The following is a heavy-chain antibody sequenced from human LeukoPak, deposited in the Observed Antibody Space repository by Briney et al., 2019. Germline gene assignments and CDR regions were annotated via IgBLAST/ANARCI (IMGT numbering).Heavy chain of an antibody. J-gene: IGHJ5*02. D-gene: IGHD3-22*01. CDR1: GGSISSGSYY. V-gene: IGHV4-61*02. Sequence: SQTLSLTCTVSGGSISSGSYYWSWIRQPAGKGLEWIGRIYTSGGTNYNPSLKSRVTISVDTSKNQFSLKLSSVTAADTAVYYCAREGYYDSSGYYAYNWFDPWGQGTLVTVSS. CDR3: AREGYYDSSGYYAYNWFDP. CDR2: IYTSGGT.